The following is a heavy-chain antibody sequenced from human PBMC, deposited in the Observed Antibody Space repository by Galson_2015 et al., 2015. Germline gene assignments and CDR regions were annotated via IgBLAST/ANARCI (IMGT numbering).Heavy chain of an antibody. J-gene: IGHJ3*02. CDR1: GFTFSSYR. CDR2: ISSSSSYI. D-gene: IGHD1-26*01. CDR3: ARDPEGSYFYAFDI. Sequence: SLRLSCAASGFTFSSYRMNWVRQAPGKGLEWVSSISSSSSYIYYADSVKGRFTISRDNAKNSLYLQMNSLRAEDTAVYYCARDPEGSYFYAFDIWGQGTMVTVSS. V-gene: IGHV3-21*01.